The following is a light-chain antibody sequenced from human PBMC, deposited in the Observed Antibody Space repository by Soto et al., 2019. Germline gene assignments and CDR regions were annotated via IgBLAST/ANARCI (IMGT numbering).Light chain of an antibody. CDR2: DAS. J-gene: IGKJ1*01. V-gene: IGKV3D-11*02. Sequence: EIVLTQSPATLSLSPGERATLSCRASQSVSYHLAWYQQKPGQAPRLLIYDASNRATGIPARFSGSGPGTDFPPTISSLEPEDSAIYYCQQRNNWPPWTFGQGTKVEIK. CDR3: QQRNNWPPWT. CDR1: QSVSYH.